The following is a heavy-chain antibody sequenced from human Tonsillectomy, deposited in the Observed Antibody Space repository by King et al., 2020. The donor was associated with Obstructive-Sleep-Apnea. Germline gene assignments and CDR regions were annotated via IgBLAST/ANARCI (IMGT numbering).Heavy chain of an antibody. CDR2: INPNSGGT. V-gene: IGHV1-2*04. D-gene: IGHD2-8*01. CDR1: GYTFTGYY. Sequence: QLVQSGAEVKKPGASVKVSCKASGYTFTGYYMHWVRQAPGQGLEWMGWINPNSGGTNYAQKFQGWVTMTRETSISTAYMELSRLRSDDTAVYYCARSVYCTNGVCYSYFDYWGQGTLVTVSS. J-gene: IGHJ4*02. CDR3: ARSVYCTNGVCYSYFDY.